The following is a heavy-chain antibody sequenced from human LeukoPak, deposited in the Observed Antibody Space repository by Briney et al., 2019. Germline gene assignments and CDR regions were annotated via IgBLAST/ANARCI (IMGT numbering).Heavy chain of an antibody. CDR2: INHSGST. D-gene: IGHD3-10*01. V-gene: IGHV4-34*01. CDR3: ARGRRYYYGSGSSFDP. Sequence: KPSETLSLTCAVYGGSLSGYYWSWIRQPPGKGLEWIGEINHSGSTNYNPSLKSRVTISVDTSKNQFSLKLSSVTAADTAVYYCARGRRYYYGSGSSFDPWGQGTLVTVSS. CDR1: GGSLSGYY. J-gene: IGHJ5*02.